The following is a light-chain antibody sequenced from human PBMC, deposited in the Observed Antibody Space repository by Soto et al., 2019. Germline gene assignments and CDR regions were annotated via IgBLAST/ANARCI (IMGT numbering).Light chain of an antibody. J-gene: IGKJ2*01. CDR2: EAS. CDR3: QQYNNWPPMYT. CDR1: QSVGSN. V-gene: IGKV3-15*01. Sequence: EIVMTQSPATLSVSPGERVTLSCRASQSVGSNLAWYQQKPGQAPRLLIYEASTRATGIPARFSGSGSATEFTRTIGSLQSEDFAVYYCQQYNNWPPMYTFGQGAKLEIK.